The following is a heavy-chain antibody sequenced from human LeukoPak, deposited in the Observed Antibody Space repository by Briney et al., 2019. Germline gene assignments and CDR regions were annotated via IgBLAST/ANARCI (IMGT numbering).Heavy chain of an antibody. V-gene: IGHV3-21*01. D-gene: IGHD2-21*01. J-gene: IGHJ3*02. CDR3: ARSMAQGVDAFDI. Sequence: PGGSLRLSCAASGFTFSSYSMNWVRQAPGKGLEWVSSISSSSDYVYYADSVQGRFTISRDNTKNSLYLQMNSLRAEDTAVYYCARSMAQGVDAFDIWGQGTMVTVSS. CDR1: GFTFSSYS. CDR2: ISSSSDYV.